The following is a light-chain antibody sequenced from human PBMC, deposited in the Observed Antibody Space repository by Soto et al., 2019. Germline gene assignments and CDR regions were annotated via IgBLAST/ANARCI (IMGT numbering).Light chain of an antibody. CDR3: HQYDNSLYT. Sequence: EIVLTQSPGTLSLSPGERVTLSCRASQSVSSTYLAWYQQKPGQAPRLLIYGASSRATGIPDRFSGSGSGTDFTLIISRLEPEDFAVYYCHQYDNSLYTFGQGTKLEIK. V-gene: IGKV3-20*01. CDR2: GAS. CDR1: QSVSSTY. J-gene: IGKJ2*01.